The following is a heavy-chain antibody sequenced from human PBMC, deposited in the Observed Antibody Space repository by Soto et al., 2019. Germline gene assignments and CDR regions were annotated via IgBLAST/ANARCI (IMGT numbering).Heavy chain of an antibody. Sequence: QVQLQESGPGLVKPSETLSLTCTVSGASVRSGSYYWSWVRQPPGRGLEWIGYIYDTGTTNYNPSLKSRVTMSVDTSKNQCSLKLNSLTAADTAVYYCARVEDYGDYFDYWGQGTLVTVSS. CDR2: IYDTGTT. CDR1: GASVRSGSYY. CDR3: ARVEDYGDYFDY. V-gene: IGHV4-61*01. D-gene: IGHD4-17*01. J-gene: IGHJ4*02.